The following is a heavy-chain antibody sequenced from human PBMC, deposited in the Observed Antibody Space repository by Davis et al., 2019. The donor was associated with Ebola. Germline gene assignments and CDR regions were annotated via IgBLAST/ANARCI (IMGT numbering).Heavy chain of an antibody. V-gene: IGHV3-72*01. D-gene: IGHD3-10*01. J-gene: IGHJ4*02. CDR3: TSRTPPGSPKDYFES. CDR2: IRHKTKSYST. Sequence: GESLKISCAASGFTFSDHYMDWVRQAPGKGLEWVGRIRHKTKSYSTDYAASVKGRFSISRDDSKNSVYLQMNSLQSEDTAVYYCTSRTPPGSPKDYFESWGQGTLVTVSS. CDR1: GFTFSDHY.